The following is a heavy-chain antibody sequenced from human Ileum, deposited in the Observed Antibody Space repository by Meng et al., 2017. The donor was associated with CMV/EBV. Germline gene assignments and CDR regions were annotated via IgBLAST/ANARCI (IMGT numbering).Heavy chain of an antibody. Sequence: GSISRGDYYWSWLRQPPGKGLEWIGYIYYSGSTYYNPSLKSRVTISVDTSKNQFSLKLSSVTAADTAVYYCARGYFGVVITPNWFDPWGQGTLVTVSS. D-gene: IGHD3-3*01. CDR2: IYYSGST. V-gene: IGHV4-30-4*08. CDR1: GSISRGDYY. CDR3: ARGYFGVVITPNWFDP. J-gene: IGHJ5*02.